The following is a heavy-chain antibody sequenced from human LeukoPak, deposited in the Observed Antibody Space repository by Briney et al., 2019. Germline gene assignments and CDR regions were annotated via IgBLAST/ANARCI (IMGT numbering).Heavy chain of an antibody. V-gene: IGHV1-18*01. D-gene: IGHD6-6*01. CDR2: ISAFDGNT. CDR1: GYTFTSYG. CDR3: ARTSTIAAFNRFDS. Sequence: ASVKVSCKASGYTFTSYGISWVRQAPGQGLEWMGWISAFDGNTNFAQNLQGRVTMTTDTSTSTAYMELRSLRSDDTAVYYCARTSTIAAFNRFDSWGQGTLVTVSS. J-gene: IGHJ5*01.